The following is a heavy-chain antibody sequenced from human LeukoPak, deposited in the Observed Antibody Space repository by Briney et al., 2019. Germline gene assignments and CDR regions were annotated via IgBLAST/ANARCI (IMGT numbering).Heavy chain of an antibody. CDR2: IRYDGNIK. V-gene: IGHV3-30*02. CDR3: AKPTSLKDANYGLTVTNY. D-gene: IGHD3-10*01. Sequence: PGGSLRLSCAASGFNFSAYGMHWVRQAPGKGLEWVTFIRYDGNIKYYADSVKGRFTISRDNSKNTLDLRMNSVRVEDTAVYYCAKPTSLKDANYGLTVTNYWGQGILVTVSS. CDR1: GFNFSAYG. J-gene: IGHJ4*02.